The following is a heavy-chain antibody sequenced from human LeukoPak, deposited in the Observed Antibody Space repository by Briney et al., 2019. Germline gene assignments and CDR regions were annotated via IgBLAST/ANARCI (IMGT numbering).Heavy chain of an antibody. J-gene: IGHJ6*03. D-gene: IGHD5-18*01. CDR1: GGTFSSYA. Sequence: SVKVSCKASGGTFSSYAISWVRQAPGQGLEWMGGIIPIFGTANYAQKFQGRVTITADESTSTAYMELSSLRSEDTAVYYCARVDTAMAGYYYYYMDVWGKGATVTVSS. CDR2: IIPIFGTA. V-gene: IGHV1-69*13. CDR3: ARVDTAMAGYYYYYMDV.